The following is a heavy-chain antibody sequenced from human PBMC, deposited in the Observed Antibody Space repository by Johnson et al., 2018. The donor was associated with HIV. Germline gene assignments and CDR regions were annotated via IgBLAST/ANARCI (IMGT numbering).Heavy chain of an antibody. CDR3: ARSTMIEDAFDI. CDR1: GFTFSSYA. V-gene: IGHV3-30-3*01. D-gene: IGHD3-22*01. J-gene: IGHJ3*02. CDR2: ISYDGSNK. Sequence: VQLVESGGGLAKPAWSPRLSCAASGFTFSSYAMHWVRQAPGKGLEWVAVISYDGSNKYYADSVKGRFTISRDNSKNTLYLQMNSLRAEDTAVYYCARSTMIEDAFDIWGQGTMVTVS.